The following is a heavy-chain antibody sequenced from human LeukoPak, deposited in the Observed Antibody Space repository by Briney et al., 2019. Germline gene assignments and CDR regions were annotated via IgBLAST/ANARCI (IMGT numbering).Heavy chain of an antibody. J-gene: IGHJ4*02. CDR3: VRDKDWAFDY. Sequence: PGGSLRLSCAASGFTFRNYAMHWVRQAPGKGLEWVAVMSYDGSNQFYADSVKGRFTISRDKAKNSLYLQMNSLRAEDTAVYYCVRDKDWAFDYWGQGTLITVSS. CDR2: MSYDGSNQ. CDR1: GFTFRNYA. V-gene: IGHV3-30*04. D-gene: IGHD3-9*01.